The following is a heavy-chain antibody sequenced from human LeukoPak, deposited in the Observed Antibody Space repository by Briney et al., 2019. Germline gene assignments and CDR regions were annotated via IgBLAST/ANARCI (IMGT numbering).Heavy chain of an antibody. CDR2: IYYSGST. CDR1: RGAPGSSSYY. CDR3: ARHVRYCSGGSCYLDWFDP. V-gene: IGHV4-39*01. D-gene: IGHD2-15*01. J-gene: IGHJ5*02. Sequence: SETLSLTRTVSRGAPGSSSYYWGWIRQPPGEGLEWIGGIYYSGSTYYNPSLKRRVTISVDTSKNQFSLKLSSVTAADTAVYYCARHVRYCSGGSCYLDWFDPWGQGTLVTVSS.